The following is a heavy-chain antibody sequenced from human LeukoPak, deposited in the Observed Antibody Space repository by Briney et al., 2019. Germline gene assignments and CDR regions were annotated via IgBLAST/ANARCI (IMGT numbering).Heavy chain of an antibody. Sequence: PGGSLRLSCAGSRVTLSTYWMNWARQAPGKGLEWVANIKEDGSKEYYVDSVKGRFTISRDNTKNSLYLQMNSLRDEDTAMYYCTGGGYWGQGTLVTVSA. D-gene: IGHD2-15*01. CDR3: TGGGY. J-gene: IGHJ4*02. V-gene: IGHV3-7*03. CDR1: RVTLSTYW. CDR2: IKEDGSKE.